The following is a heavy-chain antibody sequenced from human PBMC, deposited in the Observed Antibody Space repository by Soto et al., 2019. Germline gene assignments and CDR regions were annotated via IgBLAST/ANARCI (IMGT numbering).Heavy chain of an antibody. V-gene: IGHV2-70*01. D-gene: IGHD4-17*01. CDR3: ARSHTVSHYWFDP. CDR2: IDWDDDK. Sequence: SGTTLVNPTQTVTLTCTGAGFSLSTSGMCVSWIRQPPGKALEWLALIDWDDDKYYSTSLTTRLTISKDTSKNQVVLTMTNMEPTDTVTYYWARSHTVSHYWFDPWGHGTQLTVSS. J-gene: IGHJ5*02. CDR1: GFSLSTSGMC.